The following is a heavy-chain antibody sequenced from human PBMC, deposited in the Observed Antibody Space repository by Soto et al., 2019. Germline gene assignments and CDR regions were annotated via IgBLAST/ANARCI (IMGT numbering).Heavy chain of an antibody. D-gene: IGHD5-12*01. Sequence: QVQLEQSGAEVKKPGSSVKVSCKASGGAFDNSAISWVRQAPGQGLEWMGGIMPIFRTPDYAQKFQGRVTITADESTSTAYMELSGLRSDDTAVYCCARDKDRLQLGGNYYYILDVWGQGTTVTVSS. CDR2: IMPIFRTP. J-gene: IGHJ6*02. V-gene: IGHV1-69*12. CDR1: GGAFDNSA. CDR3: ARDKDRLQLGGNYYYILDV.